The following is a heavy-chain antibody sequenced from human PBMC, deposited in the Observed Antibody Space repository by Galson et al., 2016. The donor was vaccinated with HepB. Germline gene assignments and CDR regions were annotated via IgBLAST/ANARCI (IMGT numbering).Heavy chain of an antibody. D-gene: IGHD2-21*02. J-gene: IGHJ4*02. CDR1: GFTFGDYH. CDR3: VRNRRVGTHFFGF. Sequence: SLRLSCAASGFTFGDYHMSWIRQAPGKGLEWLSYISGGSTQTNYVDSVKGRFTISRDNGKNSLYLQMNSLRAEDTAIYYCVRNRRVGTHFFGFWGQGALVTVSS. V-gene: IGHV3-11*06. CDR2: ISGGSTQT.